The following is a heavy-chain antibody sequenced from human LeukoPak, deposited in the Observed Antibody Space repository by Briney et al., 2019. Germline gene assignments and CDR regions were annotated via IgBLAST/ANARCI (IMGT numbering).Heavy chain of an antibody. CDR1: GGSISSYY. J-gene: IGHJ5*02. Sequence: SETLSLTCTVSGGSISSYYWSWIRQPPGKGLEWIGYIYYSGSTNYNPSLKSRVTISVDTSKNQFSLKLSSVTAADTAVYYCARGGPVTARDWFDPWGQGTLVTVSS. CDR3: ARGGPVTARDWFDP. V-gene: IGHV4-59*01. D-gene: IGHD6-6*01. CDR2: IYYSGST.